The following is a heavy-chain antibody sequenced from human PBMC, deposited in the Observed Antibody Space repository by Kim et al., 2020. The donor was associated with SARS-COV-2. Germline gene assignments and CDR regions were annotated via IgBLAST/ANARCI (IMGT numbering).Heavy chain of an antibody. CDR2: ISSDGSVT. CDR3: AKHLQYELEAFDY. Sequence: GGSLRLSCTVSGFTFSTYSMTWVRQAPGKGLEWVSVISSDGSVTHYADSVKGRFTISRDNSKNTVYLRMDSLRVDDTAIFYCAKHLQYELEAFDYWGQG. V-gene: IGHV3-23*01. CDR1: GFTFSTYS. D-gene: IGHD1-1*01. J-gene: IGHJ4*02.